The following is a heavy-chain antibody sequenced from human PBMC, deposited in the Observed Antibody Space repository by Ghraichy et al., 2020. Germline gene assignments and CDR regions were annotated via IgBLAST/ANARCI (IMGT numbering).Heavy chain of an antibody. Sequence: SETLSLSCTVSGDSISSHYWSWIRQPPGKGLEWIGYIYYTGSTNYNPPLKSRVTISVDTSKNQFSLNLRSVTAADTAVYYCARTPSGSYSQFDSWGQGTLVTVSS. V-gene: IGHV4-59*11. CDR3: ARTPSGSYSQFDS. D-gene: IGHD1-26*01. J-gene: IGHJ4*02. CDR1: GDSISSHY. CDR2: IYYTGST.